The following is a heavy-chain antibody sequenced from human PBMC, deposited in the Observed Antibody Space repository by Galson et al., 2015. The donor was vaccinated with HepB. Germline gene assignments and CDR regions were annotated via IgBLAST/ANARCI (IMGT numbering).Heavy chain of an antibody. D-gene: IGHD3-10*01. V-gene: IGHV3-33*01. Sequence: SLRLSCAASGFTFSTYGMHWVRQAPGKGLEWVAAIWYDGSNKYYADSVKGRFTMSRDNSKNTLYLQMNSLRAEDTAVYYCARDGFDYNTSPRPGYVDSWGQGTLVTVSS. CDR3: ARDGFDYNTSPRPGYVDS. J-gene: IGHJ4*02. CDR1: GFTFSTYG. CDR2: IWYDGSNK.